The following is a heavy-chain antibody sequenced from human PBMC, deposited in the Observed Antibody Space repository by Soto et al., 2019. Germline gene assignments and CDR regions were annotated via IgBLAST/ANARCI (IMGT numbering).Heavy chain of an antibody. CDR3: ARKVHCSGDSCYLDAFDI. V-gene: IGHV1-69*02. D-gene: IGHD2-15*01. J-gene: IGHJ3*02. CDR2: IIPILGIA. CDR1: GGTFSSYT. Sequence: SVKVSCKASGGTFSSYTISWVLQAPGEGLEWMGRIIPILGIANYAQKFQGRVTITADKSTSTAYMELSSLRSEDTAVYYCARKVHCSGDSCYLDAFDIWGQGTMVTVSS.